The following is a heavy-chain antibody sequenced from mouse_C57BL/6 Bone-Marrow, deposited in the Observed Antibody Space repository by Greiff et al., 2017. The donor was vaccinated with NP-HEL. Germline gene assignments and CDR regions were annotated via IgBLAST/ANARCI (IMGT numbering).Heavy chain of an antibody. Sequence: DVQLQESGPGLVKPSQSLSLTCSVTGYSITSGYYWNWIRQFPGNKLEWMGYISYDGSNNYNPSLKNRISITRETSKNQLVLKVKSVTTEDTAKEYCARTGTWGQGTRGTVSA. CDR2: ISYDGSN. CDR3: ARTGT. V-gene: IGHV3-6*01. D-gene: IGHD3-3*01. CDR1: GYSITSGYY. J-gene: IGHJ3*01.